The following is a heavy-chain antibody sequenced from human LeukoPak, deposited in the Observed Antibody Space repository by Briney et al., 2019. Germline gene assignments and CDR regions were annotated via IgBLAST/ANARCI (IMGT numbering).Heavy chain of an antibody. Sequence: GASVKVSCKASGGTFSSYAISWVRQAPGQGLEWMGGIIPIFGTANYAQKFQGRVTITADKSTSTAYMELSSLRSEDTAVYYCAAGGLLGVYYYYYYLDVWGKGTTVTVSS. J-gene: IGHJ6*03. D-gene: IGHD2-8*02. V-gene: IGHV1-69*06. CDR2: IIPIFGTA. CDR1: GGTFSSYA. CDR3: AAGGLLGVYYYYYYLDV.